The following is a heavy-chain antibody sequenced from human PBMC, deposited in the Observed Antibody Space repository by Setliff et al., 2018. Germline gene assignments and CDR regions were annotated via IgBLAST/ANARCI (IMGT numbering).Heavy chain of an antibody. Sequence: GASVKVSCKASGGTFSSYGIRWVRQAPGQGLEWMGGTIPIFGTTDYAQKFQGRVTIITDESTSTAFMQLSSLRSEDTAVYYCVREGVDSRSSTDYRYYMDVWGKGTTVTVSS. V-gene: IGHV1-69*05. J-gene: IGHJ6*03. CDR1: GGTFSSYG. CDR3: VREGVDSRSSTDYRYYMDV. D-gene: IGHD3-22*01. CDR2: TIPIFGTT.